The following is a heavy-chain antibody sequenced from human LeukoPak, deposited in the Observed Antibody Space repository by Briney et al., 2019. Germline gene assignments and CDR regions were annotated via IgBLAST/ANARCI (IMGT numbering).Heavy chain of an antibody. J-gene: IGHJ5*02. V-gene: IGHV4-59*12. Sequence: SETLSLTCTVSGGSISSYYWSWIRQPPGKGLEWIGYIYYSGSTNYNPSLKSRVTISVDTSKNQFSLKLSSVTAADTAVYYCASAYGDYAFDPWGQGTLVTVSS. CDR3: ASAYGDYAFDP. CDR1: GGSISSYY. CDR2: IYYSGST. D-gene: IGHD4-17*01.